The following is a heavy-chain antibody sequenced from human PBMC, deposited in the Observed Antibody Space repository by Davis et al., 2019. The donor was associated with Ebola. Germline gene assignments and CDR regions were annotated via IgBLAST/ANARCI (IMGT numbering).Heavy chain of an antibody. J-gene: IGHJ6*02. V-gene: IGHV1-69*13. CDR3: ARFTIVVVPAAKRRSQKNYYYYGMDV. CDR1: GGTFSSYA. D-gene: IGHD2-2*01. Sequence: SVKVSCKASGGTFSSYAISWVRQAPGQGLEWMGGIIPIFGTANYAQKFQGRVTITADESTSTAYMELSSLRSEDTAVYYCARFTIVVVPAAKRRSQKNYYYYGMDVWGQGTTVTVSS. CDR2: IIPIFGTA.